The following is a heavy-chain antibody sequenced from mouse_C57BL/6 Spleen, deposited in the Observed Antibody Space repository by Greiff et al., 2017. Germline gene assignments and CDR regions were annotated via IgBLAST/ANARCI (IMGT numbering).Heavy chain of an antibody. J-gene: IGHJ4*01. CDR1: GYTFTSYW. V-gene: IGHV1-69*01. D-gene: IGHD1-1*01. Sequence: VQLQQPGAELVMPGASVKLSCKASGYTFTSYWMHWVKQRPGQGLEWIGEIDPSDSYTNYNQKFKGKSTLTVDKSSSTAYMQLSSLTSEDSAVYYCARNYGLDYAMDYWGQGTSVTVSS. CDR3: ARNYGLDYAMDY. CDR2: IDPSDSYT.